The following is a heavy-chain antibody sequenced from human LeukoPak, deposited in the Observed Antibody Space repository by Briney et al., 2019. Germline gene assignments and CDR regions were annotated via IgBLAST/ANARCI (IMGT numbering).Heavy chain of an antibody. D-gene: IGHD6-13*01. V-gene: IGHV4-4*07. CDR1: GGSISSYY. J-gene: IGHJ3*02. CDR3: ARAIAAAGPTDAFDI. CDR2: IYTSGST. Sequence: KPSETLSLTCTASGGSISSYYWSWIRQPAGKGLEWIGRIYTSGSTNYNPSLKSRVTMSVDTSKNQFSLKLSSVTAADTAVYYCARAIAAAGPTDAFDIWGQGTMVTVSS.